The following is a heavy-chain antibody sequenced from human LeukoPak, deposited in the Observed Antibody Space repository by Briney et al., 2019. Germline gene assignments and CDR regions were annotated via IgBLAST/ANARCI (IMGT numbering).Heavy chain of an antibody. J-gene: IGHJ4*02. D-gene: IGHD2-2*01. CDR1: GFTVSSNY. Sequence: GGSLRLSCAASGFTVSSNYMSWVRQAPGKGLEWVSVIYSGGSTYYADSVKGRFTISRDNSKNTLYLQMNSLRAEDTAVYYCARSHCSSTSCAFDYWGQGTLVTVSS. CDR2: IYSGGST. CDR3: ARSHCSSTSCAFDY. V-gene: IGHV3-66*02.